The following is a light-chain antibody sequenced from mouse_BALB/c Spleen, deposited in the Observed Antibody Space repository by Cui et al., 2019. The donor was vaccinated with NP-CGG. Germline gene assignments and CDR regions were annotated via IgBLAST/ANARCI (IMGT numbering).Light chain of an antibody. CDR3: ALWYSNHWV. V-gene: IGLV1*01. J-gene: IGLJ1*01. Sequence: QAAVTWDSAPPTSPDEPSTLTGRSSTGVVTTDTYANWVQENPDLLFPVLLGGTNNGSPGVPANSSGSLIGNKAALPITGAQTEVEAIYFCALWYSNHWVFGGGTKLTVL. CDR1: TGVVTTDTY. CDR2: GTN.